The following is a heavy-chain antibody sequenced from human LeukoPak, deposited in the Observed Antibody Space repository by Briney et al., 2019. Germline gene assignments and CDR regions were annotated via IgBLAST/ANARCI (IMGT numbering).Heavy chain of an antibody. D-gene: IGHD3-10*01. CDR2: INHSGST. V-gene: IGHV4-34*01. CDR3: ARVGADGSGFLFDY. J-gene: IGHJ4*02. Sequence: PGGSLRLSCAASGFTFSSYSMIWVRQAPGKGLEWIGEINHSGSTNYNPSLKSRVTISVDTSKNQFSLKLSSVTAADTAVYYCARVGADGSGFLFDYWGQGTLVTVSS. CDR1: GFTFSSYS.